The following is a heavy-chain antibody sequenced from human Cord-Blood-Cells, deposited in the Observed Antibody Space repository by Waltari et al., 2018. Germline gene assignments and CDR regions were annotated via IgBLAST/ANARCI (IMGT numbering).Heavy chain of an antibody. D-gene: IGHD3-3*01. J-gene: IGHJ4*02. Sequence: EVQLLESGGGLVQPGGSLRLSCAASGFTFSSYAMSWVRQAPGKGLEWVSAISGSGGSTYFADSVKGRFTISRDNSKNTLYLQMNSLRAEDTAVYYCAKDFWSGYYTFDYWGQGTLVTVSS. CDR3: AKDFWSGYYTFDY. CDR1: GFTFSSYA. V-gene: IGHV3-23*01. CDR2: ISGSGGST.